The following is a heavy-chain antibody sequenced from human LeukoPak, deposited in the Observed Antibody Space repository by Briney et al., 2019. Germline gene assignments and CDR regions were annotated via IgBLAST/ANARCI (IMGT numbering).Heavy chain of an antibody. CDR2: ISAYNGNT. V-gene: IGHV1-18*01. D-gene: IGHD4-17*01. CDR1: GYTFTSYG. CDR3: ARDRYPGDGDYEVKDY. J-gene: IGHJ4*02. Sequence: ASVKVSCKASGYTFTSYGISWVRQAPGQGLEWMGWISAYNGNTNYAQKLQGRVTMTTDTSTSTAYMELRSLRSDDTAVYYCARDRYPGDGDYEVKDYWGQGTLVTVSS.